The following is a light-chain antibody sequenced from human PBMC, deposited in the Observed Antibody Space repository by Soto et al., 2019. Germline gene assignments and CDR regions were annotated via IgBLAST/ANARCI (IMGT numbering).Light chain of an antibody. Sequence: DIQMTHSPFSLSASVGDKAPFTCRASQTISDNLNWYHQKPGKAPKFLIYDASYLETGVPSRFSGSGSGTDFTFTISSLQPEDIGTYYCQQYQSLPFTFGPGTTVDIK. CDR2: DAS. CDR3: QQYQSLPFT. V-gene: IGKV1-33*01. J-gene: IGKJ3*01. CDR1: QTISDN.